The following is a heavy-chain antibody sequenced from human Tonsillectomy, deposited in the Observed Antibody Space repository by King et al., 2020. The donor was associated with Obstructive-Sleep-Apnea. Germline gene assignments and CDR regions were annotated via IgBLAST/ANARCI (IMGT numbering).Heavy chain of an antibody. CDR3: ARGGYRGIAVAGTFWFDP. CDR1: GFTFSSYS. Sequence: VQLVESGGGLVKPGGSLRLSCAASGFTFSSYSMNWVRQAPGNGLEWVSSLSSSSSYIYYADSVKGRFTISRDNAQNSLYLQMNSLRAEDTAVYYCARGGYRGIAVAGTFWFDPWGQGTLVTVSS. J-gene: IGHJ5*02. CDR2: LSSSSSYI. D-gene: IGHD6-19*01. V-gene: IGHV3-21*01.